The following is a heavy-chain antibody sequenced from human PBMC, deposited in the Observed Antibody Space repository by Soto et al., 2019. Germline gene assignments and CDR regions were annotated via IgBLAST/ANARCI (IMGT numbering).Heavy chain of an antibody. CDR3: ARDGGGESSGSTHYYYYGMDV. CDR2: ISSSSSPI. Sequence: EVQLVESGGGLVQPGGSLRLSCAASGFTFSTYSVNWVRQAPGKGLVWVSYISSSSSPIYYADSVKGRFTISRDNAKNSVYLQMNSLRDEDTAVYYCARDGGGESSGSTHYYYYGMDVWGRGTPVTVSS. D-gene: IGHD3-22*01. V-gene: IGHV3-48*02. J-gene: IGHJ6*02. CDR1: GFTFSTYS.